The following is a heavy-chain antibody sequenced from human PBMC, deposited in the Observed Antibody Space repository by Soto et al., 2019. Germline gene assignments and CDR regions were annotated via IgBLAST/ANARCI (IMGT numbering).Heavy chain of an antibody. Sequence: EVQLLESGGGVEQPGGSLRLSCAASGFSFRNYAMSWVRQAPGRGLEWVSGITGYGDSTYYADSVKGRFTISRDNAQNTLYLQMNSLGAAGTAVYYCARDPLFYSSTWYPNWFGPWGQGTLVTVSS. V-gene: IGHV3-23*01. J-gene: IGHJ5*02. CDR1: GFSFRNYA. D-gene: IGHD6-13*01. CDR2: ITGYGDST. CDR3: ARDPLFYSSTWYPNWFGP.